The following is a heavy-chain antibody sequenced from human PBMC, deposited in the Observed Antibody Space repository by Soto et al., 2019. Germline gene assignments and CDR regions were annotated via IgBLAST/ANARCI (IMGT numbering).Heavy chain of an antibody. J-gene: IGHJ4*02. D-gene: IGHD2-15*01. CDR1: GYSFTSYW. CDR3: ARLSSCSGGSCYRTRGLYGFDY. V-gene: IGHV5-51*01. Sequence: PGESLKISCKGSGYSFTSYWIGWVRQMPGKGLEWMGIIYPGDSDTRYSPSFQGQVTISADKSISTAYLQWSSLKASDTAMYYCARLSSCSGGSCYRTRGLYGFDYWGQGTLVTVSS. CDR2: IYPGDSDT.